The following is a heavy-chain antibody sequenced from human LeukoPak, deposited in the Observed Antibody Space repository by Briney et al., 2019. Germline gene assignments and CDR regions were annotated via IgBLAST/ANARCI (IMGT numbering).Heavy chain of an antibody. D-gene: IGHD3-22*01. J-gene: IGHJ4*02. V-gene: IGHV4-30-2*01. Sequence: PSQTLSLTYAVSGGSISSGGYSWSWIRQPPGKGLEWIGYIYHSGSTYYNPSLKSRVTISVDRSKNQFSLKLSSVTAADTAVYYCARGGNYYDSSGYSDVPYYFDYWGQGTLVTVSS. CDR1: GGSISSGGYS. CDR2: IYHSGST. CDR3: ARGGNYYDSSGYSDVPYYFDY.